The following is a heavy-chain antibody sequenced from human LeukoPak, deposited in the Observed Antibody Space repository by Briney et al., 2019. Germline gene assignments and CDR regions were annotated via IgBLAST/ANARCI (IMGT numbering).Heavy chain of an antibody. D-gene: IGHD3-9*01. CDR3: ARDPNLTGYYDY. CDR2: ISGSGGST. CDR1: GLIVSSSY. Sequence: GGSLRLSCAPSGLIVSSSYMSWFRQAPGKGLEWVSTISGSGGSTYYADSVRGRFTISRDNSKNTLYLQMNSLRAEDTAVYYCARDPNLTGYYDYWGQGTLVTVSS. J-gene: IGHJ4*02. V-gene: IGHV3-23*01.